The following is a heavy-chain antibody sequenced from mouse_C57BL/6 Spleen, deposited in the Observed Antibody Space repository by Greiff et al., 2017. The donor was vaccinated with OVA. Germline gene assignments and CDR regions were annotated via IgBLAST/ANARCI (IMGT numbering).Heavy chain of an antibody. Sequence: EVHLVESGGGLVKPGGSLKLSCAASGFTFSDYGMHWVRQAPEKGLEWVAYISSGSSTIYYADTVKGRFTISRDNAKNTLFLQMTSLRSEDTAMYYCARDPYYGSSYYYAMDYWGQGTSVTVSS. V-gene: IGHV5-17*01. CDR2: ISSGSSTI. CDR1: GFTFSDYG. J-gene: IGHJ4*01. CDR3: ARDPYYGSSYYYAMDY. D-gene: IGHD1-1*01.